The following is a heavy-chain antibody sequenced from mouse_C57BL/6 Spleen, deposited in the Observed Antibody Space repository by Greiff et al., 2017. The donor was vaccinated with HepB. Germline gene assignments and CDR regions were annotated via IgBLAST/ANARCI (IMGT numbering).Heavy chain of an antibody. Sequence: QVQLQQPGAELVNPGASVNLSCKASGYTLTSYWMHWVKQRPGQGLEWIGEINPSNGRTNYNEKFKSKATLTVDKSSSTAYMQISSPTSDDSAVYSCARLLINFDYWGQGTNLTVSS. CDR3: ARLLINFDY. V-gene: IGHV1S81*02. J-gene: IGHJ2*01. CDR1: GYTLTSYW. CDR2: INPSNGRT. D-gene: IGHD2-1*01.